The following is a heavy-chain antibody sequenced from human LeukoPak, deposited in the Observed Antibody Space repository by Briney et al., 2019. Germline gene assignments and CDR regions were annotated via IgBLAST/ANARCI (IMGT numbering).Heavy chain of an antibody. Sequence: SETLSRTCTVSGGSISSSGYYWGWIRQPPGKGLEWIGSIYYSGSTYYNPSLKSRVAISVDTSKNQFSLKLSSVTAADTAVYYCTRLNDYAWYFDLWGRGTLVTVSS. CDR1: GGSISSSGYY. D-gene: IGHD4-17*01. V-gene: IGHV4-39*01. CDR2: IYYSGST. CDR3: TRLNDYAWYFDL. J-gene: IGHJ2*01.